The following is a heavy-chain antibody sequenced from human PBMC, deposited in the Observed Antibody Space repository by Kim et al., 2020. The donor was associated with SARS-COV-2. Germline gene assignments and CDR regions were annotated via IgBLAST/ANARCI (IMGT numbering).Heavy chain of an antibody. D-gene: IGHD2-15*01. CDR3: ITESCGGGRCNWVFFDN. J-gene: IGHJ4*02. CDR2: IKNKADGGTT. V-gene: IGHV3-15*01. Sequence: GGSLRLSCAASGFSISNPGMSWVRQAPGKGLEWVGRIKNKADGGTTDYAAPVKGRFAISRDDSKNTLSLQMNSLKTEDTAVYYCITESCGGGRCNWVFFDNWREGPLVTVS. CDR1: GFSISNPG.